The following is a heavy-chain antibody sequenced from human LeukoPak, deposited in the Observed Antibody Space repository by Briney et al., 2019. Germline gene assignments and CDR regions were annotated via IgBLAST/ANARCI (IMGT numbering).Heavy chain of an antibody. J-gene: IGHJ4*02. CDR3: ARQGKTYYGSAGYEY. V-gene: IGHV4-59*08. CDR2: IYYSGST. D-gene: IGHD3-10*01. CDR1: GGFIRSYL. Sequence: SETLSFTCAAAGGFIRSYLRSWRRQPPGKGLEWIGYIYYSGSTNYNPSLKSRVTISVDTSKNQFSLKLSSVTAADTAVYYCARQGKTYYGSAGYEYWGQGTLVTVSS.